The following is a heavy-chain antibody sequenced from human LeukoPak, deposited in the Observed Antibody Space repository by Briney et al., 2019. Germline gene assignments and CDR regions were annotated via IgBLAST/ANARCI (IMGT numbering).Heavy chain of an antibody. CDR2: TYYRPKWYN. Sequence: SQTLSLTCAISGDSVSSNSAAWNWIRRSPSRGLEWLGRTYYRPKWYNDYAVSVKSRITINPDTSKNQFSLQLNSVTPEDTAVYYCARGTWQWLVRNNWFDPWGQGTLVTVSS. CDR3: ARGTWQWLVRNNWFDP. CDR1: GDSVSSNSAA. V-gene: IGHV6-1*01. J-gene: IGHJ5*02. D-gene: IGHD6-19*01.